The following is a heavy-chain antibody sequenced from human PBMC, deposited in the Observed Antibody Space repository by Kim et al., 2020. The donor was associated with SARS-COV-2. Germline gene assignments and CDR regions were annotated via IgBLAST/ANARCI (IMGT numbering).Heavy chain of an antibody. J-gene: IGHJ6*01. CDR2: IKQDGSEK. CDR1: GFTFNSFW. CDR3: PRDRIAWFGDLPGQHGM. D-gene: IGHD3-10*01. V-gene: IGHV3-7*01. Sequence: GGSLRLSCAASGFTFNSFWMNWVRQVPGKGLEWVANIKQDGSEKYYVDSVKGRFTISRDNSKNSVYLQMNTLRAEDPAVYFCPRDRIAWFGDLPGQHGM.